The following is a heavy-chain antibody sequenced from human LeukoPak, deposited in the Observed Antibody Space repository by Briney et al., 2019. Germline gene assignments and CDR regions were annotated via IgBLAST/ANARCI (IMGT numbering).Heavy chain of an antibody. D-gene: IGHD3-10*01. Sequence: PGGSLRLSCAASGFTFSGYAMSWVRQAPGKGLEWVSGISGSGGSTYSADSVKGRSTISRDNSKNTLYLQMNSLGAEDTAVYYCAKSLWGGFDYWGQGTLVAVSS. CDR2: ISGSGGST. V-gene: IGHV3-23*01. CDR1: GFTFSGYA. CDR3: AKSLWGGFDY. J-gene: IGHJ4*02.